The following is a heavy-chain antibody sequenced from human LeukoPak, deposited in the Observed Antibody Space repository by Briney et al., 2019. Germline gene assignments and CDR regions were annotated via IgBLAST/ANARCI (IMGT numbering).Heavy chain of an antibody. CDR3: AKGHGLLWFGEEDY. V-gene: IGHV3-23*01. J-gene: IGHJ4*02. Sequence: GGSLRLSCAASGFTFSSYAMSWVRQAPGKGLEWVSAISGSGGSTYYEDSVKGRFTISRDNSKNTLYLQMNSLRAEDTAVYYCAKGHGLLWFGEEDYWGQGTLVTVSS. CDR1: GFTFSSYA. D-gene: IGHD3-10*01. CDR2: ISGSGGST.